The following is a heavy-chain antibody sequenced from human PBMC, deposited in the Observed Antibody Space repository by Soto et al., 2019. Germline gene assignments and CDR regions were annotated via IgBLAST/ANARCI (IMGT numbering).Heavy chain of an antibody. CDR1: GFTFSSYA. CDR3: ARASGIAVATSPDY. V-gene: IGHV3-30-3*01. Sequence: QVPLVESGGGVVQPGRSLRLSCAASGFTFSSYAMHWVRQAPGKGLEWVAVISYDGSNKYYADSVKGRFTISRDNSKNTLYLQMNSLRAEDTAVYYCARASGIAVATSPDYWGQGTLVTVSS. CDR2: ISYDGSNK. D-gene: IGHD6-19*01. J-gene: IGHJ4*02.